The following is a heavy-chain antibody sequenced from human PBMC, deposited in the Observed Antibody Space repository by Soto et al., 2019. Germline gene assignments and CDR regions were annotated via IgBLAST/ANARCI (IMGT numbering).Heavy chain of an antibody. CDR2: IHHSGGT. V-gene: IGHV4-4*02. J-gene: IGHJ4*02. CDR3: TKNSSSALDY. Sequence: QVQLQDAGPGLVKPSGTLSLSCAVSGGSGSNNKWWSWVSQSPGDGLEWIGEIHHSGGTSYNPSLEMRANLSVDKSKNELSLRLNYVTAADTAVYYCTKNSSSALDYWGLGILVTVST. D-gene: IGHD1-26*01. CDR1: GGSGSNNKW.